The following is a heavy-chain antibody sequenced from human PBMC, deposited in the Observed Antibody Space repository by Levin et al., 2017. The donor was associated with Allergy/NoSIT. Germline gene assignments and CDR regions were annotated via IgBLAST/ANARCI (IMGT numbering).Heavy chain of an antibody. V-gene: IGHV1-8*01. CDR2: MNPRSGNT. J-gene: IGHJ6*02. CDR1: GYTLSSYD. D-gene: IGHD3-3*01. Sequence: ASVKVSCKASGYTLSSYDVNWARQATGQGLEWMGWMNPRSGNTGYAQKFQGRVTLTRNTSISTAYMELSSLRSEDTAVYYCESFWNVHQYYYAMDVWGQGTTVTVSS. CDR3: ESFWNVHQYYYAMDV.